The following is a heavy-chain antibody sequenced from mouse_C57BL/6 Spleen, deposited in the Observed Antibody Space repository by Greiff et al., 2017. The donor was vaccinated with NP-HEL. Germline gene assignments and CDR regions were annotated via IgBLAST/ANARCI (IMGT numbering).Heavy chain of an antibody. J-gene: IGHJ3*01. V-gene: IGHV14-3*01. CDR3: ARSIYYGNYPFAY. CDR1: GFNIKNTY. Sequence: EVQLQQSVAELVRPGASVKLSCTASGFNIKNTYMHWVKQRPEQGLEWIGRIDPANGNTKYAPKFQGKGTITADTSSNTAYLQLSSLTSEDTAIYYCARSIYYGNYPFAYWGQGTLVTVSA. CDR2: IDPANGNT. D-gene: IGHD2-1*01.